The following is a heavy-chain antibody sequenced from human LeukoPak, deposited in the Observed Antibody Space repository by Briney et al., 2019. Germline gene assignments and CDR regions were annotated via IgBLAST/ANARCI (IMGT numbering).Heavy chain of an antibody. D-gene: IGHD2-21*02. J-gene: IGHJ4*02. CDR1: GFTFSSYW. V-gene: IGHV3-7*01. CDR2: IKQDGSEK. Sequence: GGSLRLSCAASGFTFSSYWMSWVRQAPGKGLEWVANIKQDGSEKYYVDSVKGRFTISRDNAKNSLYLQMNSLRAEDTAVYYCARSAYCGGDCYYDYFDYWGQGTLVTVSS. CDR3: ARSAYCGGDCYYDYFDY.